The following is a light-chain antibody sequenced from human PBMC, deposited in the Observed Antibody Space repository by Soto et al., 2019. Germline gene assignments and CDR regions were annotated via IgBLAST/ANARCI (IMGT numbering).Light chain of an antibody. V-gene: IGLV1-47*01. Sequence: QSVLTQPPSASGTPGQRVTISCSGSSSNIGSNYVYWYQQLPGTAPKLLIYRNNQRPSGVPARFSGSKSGTSASLAISGLRSEDEADYYGAAWDDSLSGPYVFGAGTKLTVL. J-gene: IGLJ1*01. CDR3: AAWDDSLSGPYV. CDR1: SSNIGSNY. CDR2: RNN.